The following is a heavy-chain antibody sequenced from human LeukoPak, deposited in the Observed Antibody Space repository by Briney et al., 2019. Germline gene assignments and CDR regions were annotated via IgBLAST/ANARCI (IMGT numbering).Heavy chain of an antibody. J-gene: IGHJ4*02. CDR3: ARASNWNDADFEY. Sequence: PGRSLRLSCAASGFTVSSYSMNRVRQAPGKGLEWVSYISSSGSTISYADSVKGRFTISRDNAKKTLYLHMNSLRAEDTAVYYCARASNWNDADFEYWGQGTLVTVSS. V-gene: IGHV3-48*04. CDR1: GFTVSSYS. D-gene: IGHD1-1*01. CDR2: ISSSGSTI.